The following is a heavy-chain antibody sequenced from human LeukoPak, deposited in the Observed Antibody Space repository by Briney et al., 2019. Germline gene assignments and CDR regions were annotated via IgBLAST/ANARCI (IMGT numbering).Heavy chain of an antibody. CDR1: GFTFSSYA. D-gene: IGHD6-13*01. Sequence: PGGSLRLSCAASGFTFSSYAMHWVRQAPGKVLEWVAVISYDGSNKYYADSVKGRFTISRDNSKNTLYLQMNSLRAEDTAVYYCARDFRLRSWPPMRAFDIWGQGTMVTVSS. V-gene: IGHV3-30*04. J-gene: IGHJ3*02. CDR2: ISYDGSNK. CDR3: ARDFRLRSWPPMRAFDI.